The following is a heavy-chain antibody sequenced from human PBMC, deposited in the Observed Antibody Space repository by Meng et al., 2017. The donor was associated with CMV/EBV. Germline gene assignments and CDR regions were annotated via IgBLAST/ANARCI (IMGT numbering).Heavy chain of an antibody. CDR3: ARGQGRIVVNWFDP. J-gene: IGHJ5*02. V-gene: IGHV3-7*01. CDR1: GFTFSGFW. Sequence: GGSLRLSCAASGFTFSGFWMNWVRQAPGKGLEWVANIKNDGSEKFYVDSVKGRFTISRDNAKSILYLQMNSLKGDDTAVYYCARGQGRIVVNWFDPWGQGTLVTVSS. CDR2: IKNDGSEK. D-gene: IGHD3-22*01.